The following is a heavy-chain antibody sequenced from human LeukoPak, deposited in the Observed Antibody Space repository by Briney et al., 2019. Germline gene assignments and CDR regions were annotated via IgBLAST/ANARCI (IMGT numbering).Heavy chain of an antibody. CDR2: INPSGGST. Sequence: ASVKVSCKASGYTFTSYYMHWVRQAPGQGLEWMGIINPSGGSTSYAQKFQGRVTMTRDMSTSTVYMELSSLRSEDMAVYYCARGQRRYYDSSGYYQRPLYYFDYWGQGTLVTVSS. CDR1: GYTFTSYY. CDR3: ARGQRRYYDSSGYYQRPLYYFDY. D-gene: IGHD3-22*01. J-gene: IGHJ4*02. V-gene: IGHV1-46*01.